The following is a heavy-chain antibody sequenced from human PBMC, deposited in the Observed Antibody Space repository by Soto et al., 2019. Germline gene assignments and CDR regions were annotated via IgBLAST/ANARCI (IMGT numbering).Heavy chain of an antibody. V-gene: IGHV4-4*02. CDR2: IYHSGIT. CDR3: ARVLRGWFDP. J-gene: IGHJ5*02. Sequence: PSETLSLTCAVSCGSITSANWWTWVRQPPGGGLEWIGEIYHSGITNYKASLKSRVTMSEDKTKNDVSLKLTSVTAADTAVYYCARVLRGWFDPWGQGTPVTVSS. CDR1: CGSITSANW.